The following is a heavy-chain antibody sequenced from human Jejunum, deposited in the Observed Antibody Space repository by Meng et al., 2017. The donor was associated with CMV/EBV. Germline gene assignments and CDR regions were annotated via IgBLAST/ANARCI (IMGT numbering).Heavy chain of an antibody. CDR2: ISGNGGNT. CDR3: AKSPGWELPFDY. Sequence: ASGVTFSSYAMSWVRQAPGKGLEWVSAISGNGGNTYYADSVKGRFTISRDNSKNTLYLQINSLRAEDTAVYYCAKSPGWELPFDYWGQGTRVTVSS. CDR1: GVTFSSYA. J-gene: IGHJ4*02. D-gene: IGHD1-26*01. V-gene: IGHV3-23*01.